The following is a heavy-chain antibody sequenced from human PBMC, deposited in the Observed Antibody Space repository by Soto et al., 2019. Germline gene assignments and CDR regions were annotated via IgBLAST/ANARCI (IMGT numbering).Heavy chain of an antibody. CDR3: ARELGSGFPFDY. V-gene: IGHV6-1*01. CDR2: TYYRYKWYS. D-gene: IGHD3-22*01. CDR1: GDSVSSNRAA. J-gene: IGHJ4*02. Sequence: QVQLRQSGPGLVKPSQTLSLTCAISGDSVSSNRAAWHWIRLSPSRGLEWLGRTYYRYKWYSDYAVSVRGRITISPDTSKNQFSLQFNSVTPEDTAVYYCARELGSGFPFDYWGQGTLVTVSS.